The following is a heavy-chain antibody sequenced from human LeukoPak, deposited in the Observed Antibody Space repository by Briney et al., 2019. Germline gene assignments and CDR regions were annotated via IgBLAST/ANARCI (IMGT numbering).Heavy chain of an antibody. D-gene: IGHD3-22*01. CDR2: INHSGST. CDR3: ARRRLRDSSYRAFDI. CDR1: GGSISSYY. V-gene: IGHV4-34*01. J-gene: IGHJ3*02. Sequence: SETLPLTCTVSGGSISSYYWSWIRQPPGKGLEWIGEINHSGSTNYNPSLKSRVTISVDTSKNQFSLKLSSVTAADTAVYYCARRRLRDSSYRAFDIWGQGTMVTVSS.